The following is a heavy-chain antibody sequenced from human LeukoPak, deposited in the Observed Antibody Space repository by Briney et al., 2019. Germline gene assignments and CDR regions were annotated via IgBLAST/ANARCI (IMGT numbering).Heavy chain of an antibody. CDR1: GFTLSSYD. CDR3: ARGDPHADL. V-gene: IGHV3-48*03. CDR2: LTISSHTK. J-gene: IGHJ5*02. Sequence: GGSLRLSCAASGFTLSSYDMNWVRQAPGKGLEWIADLTISSHTKNYADYVKGRFTISRDNARTSLYLQMNSLRVEDTGVYYCARGDPHADLWGQGTLVTVSS.